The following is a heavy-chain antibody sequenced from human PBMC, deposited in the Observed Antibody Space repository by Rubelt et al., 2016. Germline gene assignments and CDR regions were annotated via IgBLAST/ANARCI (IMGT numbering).Heavy chain of an antibody. D-gene: IGHD2-15*01. CDR3: ARGGGYCSGGSCYPLDY. CDR2: INHSGST. V-gene: IGHV4-34*01. J-gene: IGHJ4*02. CDR1: GGSFSGYY. Sequence: QVQLQQWGAGLLKPSETLSLTCAVYGGSFSGYYWSWIRQPPGKGLEWIGEINHSGSTNYNPSLKSRVTISVDTSKYQFSLKLSAVTAADTAVYYCARGGGYCSGGSCYPLDYWGQGTLVTVSS.